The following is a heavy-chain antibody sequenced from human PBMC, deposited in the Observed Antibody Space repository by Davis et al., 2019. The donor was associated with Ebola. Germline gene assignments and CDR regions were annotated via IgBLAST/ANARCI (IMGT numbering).Heavy chain of an antibody. CDR2: IDPSDSYT. J-gene: IGHJ3*02. CDR3: ATSGYSYGYWSGAFDI. D-gene: IGHD5-18*01. Sequence: GESLKISCKGSGYSFTSYWISWVRQMPGKGLEWMGRIDPSDSYTNYSPSFQGHVTISADKSISTAYLQWSSLKASDTAMYYCATSGYSYGYWSGAFDIWGQGTMVTVSS. CDR1: GYSFTSYW. V-gene: IGHV5-10-1*01.